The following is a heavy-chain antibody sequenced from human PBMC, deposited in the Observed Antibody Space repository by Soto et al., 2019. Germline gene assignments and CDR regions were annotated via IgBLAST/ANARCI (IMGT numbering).Heavy chain of an antibody. Sequence: SETLSLTCAVYGGSFSGYYWSWCRQPPGKGLEWIGEINHSGSTNYNPSLKSRVTISVDTSKNQFSLKLSSVTAADTAFYYCAGGGSIVVATRSLMDVWGKGTTVTVSS. CDR1: GGSFSGYY. D-gene: IGHD3-22*01. V-gene: IGHV4-34*01. J-gene: IGHJ6*03. CDR2: INHSGST. CDR3: AGGGSIVVATRSLMDV.